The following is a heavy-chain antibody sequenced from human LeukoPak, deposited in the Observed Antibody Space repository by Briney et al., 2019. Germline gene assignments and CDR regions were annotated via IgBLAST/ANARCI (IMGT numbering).Heavy chain of an antibody. CDR2: INHSGST. CDR1: GGSFSGYY. D-gene: IGHD3-22*01. V-gene: IGHV4-34*01. J-gene: IGHJ4*02. CDR3: ARGRAKRYYYDSSGYSYYFDY. Sequence: PSETLSLTCAVYGGSFSGYYWSWIRQPPGKGLEWIGEINHSGSTNYNPSLKSRVTISVDTSKNQFSLKLSPVTAADTAVYYCARGRAKRYYYDSSGYSYYFDYWGQGTLVTVSS.